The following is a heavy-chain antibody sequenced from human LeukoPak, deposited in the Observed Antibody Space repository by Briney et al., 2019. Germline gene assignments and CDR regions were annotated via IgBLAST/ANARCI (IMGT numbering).Heavy chain of an antibody. CDR3: ARDLGVGADFDY. J-gene: IGHJ4*02. CDR1: GYTFTSYD. Sequence: GASVKVSCKASGYTFTSYDINWVRQATGQGLEWMGWMNPNSGNTGYAQKFQGRVTITRNTSISTAYMELSSLRSEDTAVYYCARDLGVGADFDYWGQGTLVTVSS. D-gene: IGHD1-26*01. V-gene: IGHV1-8*03. CDR2: MNPNSGNT.